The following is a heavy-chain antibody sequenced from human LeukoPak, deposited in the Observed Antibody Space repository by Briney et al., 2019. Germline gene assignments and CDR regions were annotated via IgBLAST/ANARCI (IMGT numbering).Heavy chain of an antibody. J-gene: IGHJ6*03. V-gene: IGHV1-69*05. CDR3: ARGAAARREGDHYFYHMDV. D-gene: IGHD6-6*01. CDR1: GGSLSSKA. Sequence: SVKVSCKASGGSLSSKAINWVRQASGQGLEWMGGTIPAFGATKYAQKLQGRVTITTDESTNTAYMELSSLRSEDTALYFCARGAAARREGDHYFYHMDVWGKGTTVIVSS. CDR2: TIPAFGAT.